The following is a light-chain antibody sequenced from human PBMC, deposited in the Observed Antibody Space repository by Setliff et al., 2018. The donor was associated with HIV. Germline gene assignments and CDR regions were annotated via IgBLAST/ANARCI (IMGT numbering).Light chain of an antibody. J-gene: IGLJ1*01. CDR1: SSNIGSNT. Sequence: QSVLTQPPSASGTPGQRVTISCSGSSSNIGSNTVNWYKQLPGTAPKLLMYSNNRRPSGVPDRFSGSKSGTSASLAISGLQSEDEADYYCAVWDDILNAFFVFGTGTKVTVL. CDR3: AVWDDILNAFFV. CDR2: SNN. V-gene: IGLV1-44*01.